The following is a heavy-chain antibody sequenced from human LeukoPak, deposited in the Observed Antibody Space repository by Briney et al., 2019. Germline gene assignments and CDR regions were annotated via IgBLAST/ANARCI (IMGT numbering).Heavy chain of an antibody. V-gene: IGHV3-48*01. CDR1: GFTFSTYS. D-gene: IGHD6-19*01. Sequence: PGGSLRLSCAASGFTFSTYSMNWVRQAPGKGLDWVSYISSSSTIYYADSVKGRFTISRDSAKNSLYLQMNSLRAEDTAVYYCAREGGIAVADLYYFDYWGQGTLVTVSS. J-gene: IGHJ4*02. CDR2: ISSSSTI. CDR3: AREGGIAVADLYYFDY.